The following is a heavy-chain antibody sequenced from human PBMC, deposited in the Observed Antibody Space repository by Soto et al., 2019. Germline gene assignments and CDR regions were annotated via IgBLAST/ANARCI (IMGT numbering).Heavy chain of an antibody. CDR1: GYTCTSYG. Sequence: ASVKVSCKASGYTCTSYGLHWVRQAPGQRLEWMGWINAATGDTKYSPKFQGRVTITRDTSASTAYMELSSLRSEDTAVYYCVRRHVSATGIDWFDPWGQGTLVTVSS. CDR2: INAATGDT. J-gene: IGHJ5*02. D-gene: IGHD6-13*01. V-gene: IGHV1-3*01. CDR3: VRRHVSATGIDWFDP.